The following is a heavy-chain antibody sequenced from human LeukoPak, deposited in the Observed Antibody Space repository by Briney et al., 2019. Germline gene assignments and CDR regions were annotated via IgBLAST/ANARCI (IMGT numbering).Heavy chain of an antibody. V-gene: IGHV5-51*01. CDR3: ARQGGSGTFGAFNV. J-gene: IGHJ3*01. D-gene: IGHD3-10*01. CDR2: IYPGDSDI. CDR1: GYSFTTYW. Sequence: GESLKISCQGSGYSFTTYWIGWMREMPGKGLEGIEIIYPGDSDIRYSPSFQGLVTISADKYISTAYLQWSSLKGSDTAKYYCARQGGSGTFGAFNVWGQGTMVTVSS.